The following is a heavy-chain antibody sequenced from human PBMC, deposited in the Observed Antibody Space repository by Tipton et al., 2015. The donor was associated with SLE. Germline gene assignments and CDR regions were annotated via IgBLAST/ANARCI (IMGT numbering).Heavy chain of an antibody. V-gene: IGHV4-38-2*01. CDR2: IYHSGST. CDR1: GYSISSGYY. Sequence: TLSLTCAVSGYSISSGYYWGWIRQPPGKGLEWIGSIYHSGSTYYNPSPKSRVTISVDKSKNQFSLKLSSVTAADTAVYYCATTWGSSWPQRRGWFDPWGQGTLVTVSS. J-gene: IGHJ5*02. D-gene: IGHD6-13*01. CDR3: ATTWGSSWPQRRGWFDP.